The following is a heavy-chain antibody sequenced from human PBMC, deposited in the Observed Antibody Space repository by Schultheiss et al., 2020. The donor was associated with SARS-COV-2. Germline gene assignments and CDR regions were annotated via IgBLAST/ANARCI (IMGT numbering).Heavy chain of an antibody. CDR3: ARDRISVTLFGVVKDGMDV. V-gene: IGHV1-18*01. J-gene: IGHJ6*02. Sequence: ASVKVSCKASGYTFTSYGISWVRQAPGQGLEWMGWISAYNGNTNYAQKLQGRVTMTTDTSTSTAYMELSSLRSEDTAVYYCARDRISVTLFGVVKDGMDVWGQGTTVTVSS. CDR2: ISAYNGNT. CDR1: GYTFTSYG. D-gene: IGHD3-3*01.